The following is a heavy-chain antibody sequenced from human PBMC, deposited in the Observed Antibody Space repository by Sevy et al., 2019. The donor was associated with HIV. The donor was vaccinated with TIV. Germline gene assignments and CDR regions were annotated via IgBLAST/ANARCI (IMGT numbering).Heavy chain of an antibody. V-gene: IGHV3-7*01. CDR3: ARRYFDL. J-gene: IGHJ4*02. Sequence: GGSLRLSCVASGFTFDNYWMQWVRQAPGKGLEWVANIRQYGNEIYYADSVKGRFTISRDNAKESLYLQMSNLRVEDTAIYYCARRYFDLWGQGILVTDSS. CDR1: GFTFDNYW. CDR2: IRQYGNEI.